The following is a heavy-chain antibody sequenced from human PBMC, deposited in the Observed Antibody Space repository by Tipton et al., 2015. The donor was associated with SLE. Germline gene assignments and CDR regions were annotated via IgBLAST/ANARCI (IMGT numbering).Heavy chain of an antibody. V-gene: IGHV4-34*01. CDR2: INHSGST. CDR3: ARVDYYYYYMDV. CDR1: GGSFSGYY. J-gene: IGHJ6*03. Sequence: AGLVKPSETLSLTCAVYGGSFSGYYWSWIRQPPGKGLEWIGEINHSGSTNYNPSLKSRVTISVDTSKNQFSLKLSSVTAADTAVYYCARVDYYYYYMDVRGKGTTVTVSS.